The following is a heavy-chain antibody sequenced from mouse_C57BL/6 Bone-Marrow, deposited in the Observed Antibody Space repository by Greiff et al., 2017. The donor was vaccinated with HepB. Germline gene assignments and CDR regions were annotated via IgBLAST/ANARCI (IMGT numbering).Heavy chain of an antibody. J-gene: IGHJ1*03. D-gene: IGHD2-3*01. V-gene: IGHV1-54*01. CDR3: ARGSWLLRYWYFEV. CDR2: INPGSGGT. Sequence: VQLQQSGAELVRPGTSVKVSCKASGYAFTNYLIEWVKQRPGQGLEWIGLINPGSGGTNYNEKFKGKATLTADKSCSTAYMQLSSLPSEDSAVYVCARGSWLLRYWYFEVWGTETTVTVSS. CDR1: GYAFTNYL.